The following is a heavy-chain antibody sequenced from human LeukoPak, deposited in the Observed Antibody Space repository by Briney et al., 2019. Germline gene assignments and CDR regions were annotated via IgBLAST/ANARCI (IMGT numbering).Heavy chain of an antibody. CDR2: INEDGSEK. Sequence: PGGSLRLPCAASGFTFSTSWMTWVRQAPGNGLEWVANINEDGSEKYYADSVRGRFTISRDNARNSLYLQMNSLRAEDTAVYYCATYYVVGFSAWFDPWGQGRLVTVAS. CDR1: GFTFSTSW. CDR3: ATYYVVGFSAWFDP. V-gene: IGHV3-7*01. J-gene: IGHJ5*02. D-gene: IGHD3-10*02.